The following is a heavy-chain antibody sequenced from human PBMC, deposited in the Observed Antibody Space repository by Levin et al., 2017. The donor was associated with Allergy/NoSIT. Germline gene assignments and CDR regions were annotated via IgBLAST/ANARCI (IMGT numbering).Heavy chain of an antibody. CDR1: GYTFTGYY. CDR2: INPNSGGT. J-gene: IGHJ6*02. CDR3: ARKYYYGSGDLWGMDV. V-gene: IGHV1-2*02. Sequence: ASVKVSCKASGYTFTGYYMHWVRQAPGQGLEWMGWINPNSGGTNYAQKFQGRVTMTRDTSISTAYMELSRLRSDDTAVYYCARKYYYGSGDLWGMDVWGQGTTVTVSS. D-gene: IGHD3-10*01.